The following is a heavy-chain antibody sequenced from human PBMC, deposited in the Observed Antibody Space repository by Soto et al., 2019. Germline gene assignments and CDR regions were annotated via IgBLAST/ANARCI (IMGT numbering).Heavy chain of an antibody. CDR1: GFTFSSYG. V-gene: IGHV3-33*01. CDR3: ARDYYGSGSRGFDY. CDR2: IWYDGSNK. D-gene: IGHD3-10*01. Sequence: GGSLRLSCAASGFTFSSYGMHWVRQAPGKGLEWVAVIWYDGSNKYYADSVKGRFTISRDNSKDTLYLQMNSLRAEDTAVYYCARDYYGSGSRGFDYWGQGTLVTVSS. J-gene: IGHJ4*02.